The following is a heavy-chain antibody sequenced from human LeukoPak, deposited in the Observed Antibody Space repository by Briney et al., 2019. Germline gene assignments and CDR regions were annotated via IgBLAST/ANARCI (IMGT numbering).Heavy chain of an antibody. CDR1: GFTFDNYA. J-gene: IGHJ4*02. V-gene: IGHV3-9*01. Sequence: GGSLRLSCAAAGFTFDNYAMHWVRQAPGKGLEWVSRISWNTGNIDYADSVKGRFTISRDNAKNSLYLQMNSLRAEDTALYYCAKDTYAGSSSWSDFDYWGQGTLSPSP. CDR3: AKDTYAGSSSWSDFDY. D-gene: IGHD6-13*01. CDR2: ISWNTGNI.